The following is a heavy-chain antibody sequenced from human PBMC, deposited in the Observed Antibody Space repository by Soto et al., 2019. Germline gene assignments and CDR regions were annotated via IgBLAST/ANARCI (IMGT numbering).Heavy chain of an antibody. D-gene: IGHD3-10*01. CDR3: TKDRETAWFPDF. CDR1: GFTFNDYA. Sequence: EVQLLESGGDLVQPGGSLRLSCAASGFTFNDYALSWVRQAPGKGLEWVSTISGGDTYYADFVKGRFTISRDISKNTLYLQMDGLRAEDTAIYYCTKDRETAWFPDFWGQGALVTVSS. V-gene: IGHV3-23*01. CDR2: ISGGDT. J-gene: IGHJ4*02.